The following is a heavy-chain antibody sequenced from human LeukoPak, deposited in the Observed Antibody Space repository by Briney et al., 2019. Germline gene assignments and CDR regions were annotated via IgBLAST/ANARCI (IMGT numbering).Heavy chain of an antibody. CDR1: GGSISSSSYY. V-gene: IGHV4-39*01. CDR3: ARGLSYSSGWAHFDY. Sequence: SETLSLTCTVSGGSISSSSYYWGWIRQPPGKGLEWIGSIYYSGSTYYNPSLKSRVTISVDTSKNQFSLKLSSVTAADTAVYYCARGLSYSSGWAHFDYWGQGTLVTVSS. D-gene: IGHD6-19*01. J-gene: IGHJ4*02. CDR2: IYYSGST.